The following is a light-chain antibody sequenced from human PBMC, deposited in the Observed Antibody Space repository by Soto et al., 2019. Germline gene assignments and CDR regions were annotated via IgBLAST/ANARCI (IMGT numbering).Light chain of an antibody. CDR3: SSFAGSNTYV. Sequence: QSVLTQPPSASGSLGQSVTISCTGTTSDVGAYRYVSWYQQHPGKAPKLIICETSKRPSGVPDRFSGSKSGNTASLTVSGLQADDEADYYCSSFAGSNTYVFGTGTKLTVL. CDR1: TSDVGAYRY. J-gene: IGLJ1*01. CDR2: ETS. V-gene: IGLV2-8*01.